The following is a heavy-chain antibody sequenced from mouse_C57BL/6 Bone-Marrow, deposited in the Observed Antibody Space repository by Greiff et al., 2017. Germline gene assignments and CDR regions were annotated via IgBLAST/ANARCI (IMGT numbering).Heavy chain of an antibody. CDR1: GYTFTDYE. J-gene: IGHJ1*03. V-gene: IGHV1-15*01. CDR2: IDPETGGT. CDR3: TRRGTVVATYWYFDV. Sequence: QVQLQQSGAELVRPGASVTLSCKASGYTFTDYEMHWVKQTPVHGLEWIGAIDPETGGTAYNQKFKGKAILTADKSSSTAYMELRSLTSEDSAVYYCTRRGTVVATYWYFDVWGTGTTVTVSS. D-gene: IGHD1-1*01.